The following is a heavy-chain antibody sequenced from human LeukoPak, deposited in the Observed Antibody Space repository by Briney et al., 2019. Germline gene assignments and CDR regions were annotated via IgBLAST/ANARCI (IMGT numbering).Heavy chain of an antibody. J-gene: IGHJ6*03. CDR2: IIPIFGTA. Sequence: SVKVSCKASGGTFSSYAISWVRQAPRQGLEWMGGIIPIFGTANYAQKFQGRVTITADESTSTAYMELSSLRSEDTAVYYCARGQYGSGSFYYYDYYYMDVWGKGTTVTVSS. D-gene: IGHD3-10*01. CDR1: GGTFSSYA. CDR3: ARGQYGSGSFYYYDYYYMDV. V-gene: IGHV1-69*13.